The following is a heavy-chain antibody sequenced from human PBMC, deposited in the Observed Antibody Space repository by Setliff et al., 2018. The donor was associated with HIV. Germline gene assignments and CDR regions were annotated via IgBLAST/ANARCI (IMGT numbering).Heavy chain of an antibody. CDR3: VRWYYCVSGACYRADY. V-gene: IGHV4-34*01. CDR1: GTPFSDHY. CDR2: MNQSGTT. D-gene: IGHD2-21*02. J-gene: IGHJ4*02. Sequence: ETLSLTCSVYGTPFSDHYWSWVRQTPGKGLEWIGEMNQSGTTNYNPSLKSRVTMSIDTSERQFSLKLTSVTAADTAVYYCVRWYYCVSGACYRADYWGQGTMVTVSS.